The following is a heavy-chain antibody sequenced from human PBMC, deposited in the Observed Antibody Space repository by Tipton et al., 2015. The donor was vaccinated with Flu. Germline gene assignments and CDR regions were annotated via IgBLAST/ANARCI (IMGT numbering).Heavy chain of an antibody. V-gene: IGHV4-61*01. CDR1: GGSVSSGSYY. Sequence: TLSLTCTVSGGSVSSGSYYWSWIRQPPGKGLDWIGYIYYSGSTNYNPSPKSRVTISVDTSKNQFSLKLGSVTAADTAVYYCGGVQVSSELTDGMDAWGQGTTGTVSS. D-gene: IGHD1-26*01. J-gene: IGHJ6*02. CDR2: IYYSGST. CDR3: GGVQVSSELTDGMDA.